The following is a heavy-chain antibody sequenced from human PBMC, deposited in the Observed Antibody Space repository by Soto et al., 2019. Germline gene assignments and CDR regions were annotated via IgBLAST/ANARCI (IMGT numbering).Heavy chain of an antibody. CDR3: ARGRYGDY. V-gene: IGHV1-18*01. CDR2: ISAHNGNT. J-gene: IGHJ4*02. D-gene: IGHD1-1*01. CDR1: GYTFTSYG. Sequence: QVHLVQSGAEVKKPGASVKVSCKGSGYTFTSYGITWVRQAPGQGLEWMGWISAHNGNTDYAQRLQGRATVTRDTSTSTAYMELRRLSSDDTAVYSCARGRYGDYWGQGALVTVSS.